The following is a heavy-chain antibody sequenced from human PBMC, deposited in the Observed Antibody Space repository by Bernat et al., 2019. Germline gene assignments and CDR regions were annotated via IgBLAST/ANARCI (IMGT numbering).Heavy chain of an antibody. V-gene: IGHV4-59*08. D-gene: IGHD1/OR15-1a*01. CDR3: ARHRNKGESGPAFDY. CDR1: SDSISSYY. Sequence: QAQLQESGPGLVKPSETLSLTCTVSSDSISSYYWSWIRQLPGDGLEWIGCVYYSRNSDYKPSLKSRATISIDTSKKQVSMKLNSVTAADTAVYFCARHRNKGESGPAFDYWGQGTLVTVSS. J-gene: IGHJ4*01. CDR2: VYYSRNS.